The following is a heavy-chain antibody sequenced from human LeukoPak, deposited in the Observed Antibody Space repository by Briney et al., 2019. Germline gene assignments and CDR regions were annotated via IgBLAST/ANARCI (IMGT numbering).Heavy chain of an antibody. CDR3: ARDTQNYDYVWGSYRHVWAFDY. D-gene: IGHD3-16*02. Sequence: ASVKVSCKASGYTFTSYGISWVRQAPGQGLEWMGWISAYNGNTNYAQKLQGRVTMTTDTSTSTAYMELRSLGSDDTAVYYCARDTQNYDYVWGSYRHVWAFDYWGQGTLVTVSS. CDR1: GYTFTSYG. V-gene: IGHV1-18*01. J-gene: IGHJ4*02. CDR2: ISAYNGNT.